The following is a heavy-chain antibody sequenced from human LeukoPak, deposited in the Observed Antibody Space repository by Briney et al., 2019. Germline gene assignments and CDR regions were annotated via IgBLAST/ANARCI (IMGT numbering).Heavy chain of an antibody. CDR1: GGSISSGGYY. D-gene: IGHD3-10*01. V-gene: IGHV4-30-4*01. CDR2: IYYSGST. Sequence: SETLSLTCTVSGGSISSGGYYWSWLRQPPGKGLEWIGYIYYSGSTYYNPSLKSRVTISVDTSKNQFSLKLSSVTAADTAVYYCARVYGTVWFGIDCWGQGTLVTVSS. J-gene: IGHJ4*02. CDR3: ARVYGTVWFGIDC.